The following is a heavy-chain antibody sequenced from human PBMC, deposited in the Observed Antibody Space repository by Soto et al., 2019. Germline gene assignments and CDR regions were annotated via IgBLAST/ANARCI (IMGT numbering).Heavy chain of an antibody. J-gene: IGHJ5*02. D-gene: IGHD1-26*01. CDR2: IYYSGST. CDR1: GGSITSSSYY. Sequence: TSETLSLTCTVSGGSITSSSYYWGWIRQPPGTGLEWIGSIYYSGSTYYNPSLKSRVTISVDTSKNQFSLKLSSVTAADTAVYYCATQEVGGSYVYTFDPWGQGTLVTVSS. CDR3: ATQEVGGSYVYTFDP. V-gene: IGHV4-39*01.